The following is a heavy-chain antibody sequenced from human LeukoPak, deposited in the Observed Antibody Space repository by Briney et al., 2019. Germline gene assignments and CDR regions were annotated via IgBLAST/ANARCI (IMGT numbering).Heavy chain of an antibody. CDR2: IRYDGSNK. CDR1: GSTFSSYG. Sequence: PGGSLRLSCAASGSTFSSYGMHWVRQAPGKGLEWVAFIRYDGSNKYYADSVKGRFTISRDNSKNTLYLQMNSLRAEDTAVYYCAKEVDVVVPAATHFDYWGQGTLVTVSS. J-gene: IGHJ4*02. CDR3: AKEVDVVVPAATHFDY. D-gene: IGHD2-2*01. V-gene: IGHV3-30*02.